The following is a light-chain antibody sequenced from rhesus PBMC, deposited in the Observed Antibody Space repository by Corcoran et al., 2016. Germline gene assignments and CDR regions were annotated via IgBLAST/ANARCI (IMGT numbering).Light chain of an antibody. CDR1: QGISDH. CDR2: AAS. J-gene: IGKJ3*01. CDR3: LQGYSTPFT. V-gene: IGKV1-36*02. Sequence: DIQMTQSPSSLSASVGDRVTITCRASQGISDHLSWYQQKPGKAPKRLIYAASSLESGVPSRFSGSGSGTDFTLTISSLQPEYFAAYYCLQGYSTPFTFGPGTKLDIE.